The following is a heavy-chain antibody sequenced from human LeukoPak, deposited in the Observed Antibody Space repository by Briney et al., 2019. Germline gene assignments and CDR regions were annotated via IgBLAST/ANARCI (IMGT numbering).Heavy chain of an antibody. Sequence: GGTLRLSCAASGFTFSSYSMNWVRQAPGKGLEWVSSISSSSSYIYYADSVKGRFTISRDNAKNSLYLQMNSLRAEDTAVYYCARDLHSSSWPNWFDPWGQGTLVTVSS. J-gene: IGHJ5*02. CDR2: ISSSSSYI. V-gene: IGHV3-21*01. CDR1: GFTFSSYS. CDR3: ARDLHSSSWPNWFDP. D-gene: IGHD6-13*01.